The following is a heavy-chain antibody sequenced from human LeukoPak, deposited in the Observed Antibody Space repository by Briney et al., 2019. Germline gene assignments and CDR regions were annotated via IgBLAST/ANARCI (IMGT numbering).Heavy chain of an antibody. D-gene: IGHD6-13*01. V-gene: IGHV1-69*13. CDR2: IIPIFGTA. Sequence: SVKVSCKASGGTFSSYAISWVRQAPGQGLEWMGGIIPIFGTANYAQKFQGRVTITADESTSTAYMELSSLRSEDTAVYYCARTDSSSSTPFDYWGQGTLVTVSS. CDR3: ARTDSSSSTPFDY. J-gene: IGHJ4*02. CDR1: GGTFSSYA.